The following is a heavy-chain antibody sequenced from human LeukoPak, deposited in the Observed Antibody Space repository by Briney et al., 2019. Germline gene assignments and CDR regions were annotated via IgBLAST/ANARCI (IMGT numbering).Heavy chain of an antibody. CDR3: ARDLSSSWGGGMDV. CDR1: GFTVSSNY. V-gene: IGHV3-53*01. CDR2: IYSGGIT. J-gene: IGHJ6*04. D-gene: IGHD6-13*01. Sequence: GGSLRLSCAASGFTVSSNYMSWVRQAPGKGLEWVSVIYSGGITYYADSVKGRFTISRDNSKNTLYLQMNSLRAEDTAVYYCARDLSSSWGGGMDVWGKGTTVTVSS.